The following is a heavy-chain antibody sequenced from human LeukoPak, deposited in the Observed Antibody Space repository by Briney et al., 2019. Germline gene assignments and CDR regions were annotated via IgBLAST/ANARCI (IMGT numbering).Heavy chain of an antibody. J-gene: IGHJ4*02. CDR2: ISYDGSNK. D-gene: IGHD2-21*01. CDR3: AKVASVVSTNGDFDY. Sequence: GSLRLSCAASGFTFSSYAMSWVRQAPGKGLEWVAVISYDGSNKYYADSVKGRFTISRDNSKNTLYLQMNSLRAEDTAVYYCAKVASVVSTNGDFDYWGQGTLVTVSS. V-gene: IGHV3-30*18. CDR1: GFTFSSYA.